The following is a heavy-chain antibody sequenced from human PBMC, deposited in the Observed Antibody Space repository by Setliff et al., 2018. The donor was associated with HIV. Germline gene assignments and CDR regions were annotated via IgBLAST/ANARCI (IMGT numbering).Heavy chain of an antibody. CDR3: AREQREVSTYYFDY. V-gene: IGHV4-34*01. J-gene: IGHJ4*02. Sequence: SETLSLTCAVYGGSFSGYYWSWIRQPPGKGLEWIGEINHSGSTNYNPSLKSRVTISVDKSKNQFSLKLRSVTAADTAVYYCAREQREVSTYYFDYWAQGSLVTVSS. D-gene: IGHD5-18*01. CDR2: INHSGST. CDR1: GGSFSGYY.